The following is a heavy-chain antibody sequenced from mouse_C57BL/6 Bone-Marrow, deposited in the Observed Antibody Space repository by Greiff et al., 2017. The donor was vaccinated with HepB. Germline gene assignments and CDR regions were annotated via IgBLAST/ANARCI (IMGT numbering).Heavy chain of an antibody. CDR3: ARQGDITTVVATPFAY. D-gene: IGHD1-1*01. CDR2: ISGGGGNT. CDR1: GFTFSSYT. V-gene: IGHV5-9*01. Sequence: EVHLVESGGGLVKPGGSLKLSCAASGFTFSSYTMSWVRQTPEKRLEWVATISGGGGNTYYPDSVKGRFTISRDNAKNTLYLQMSSLRSEDTALYYCARQGDITTVVATPFAYWGQGTLVTVSA. J-gene: IGHJ3*01.